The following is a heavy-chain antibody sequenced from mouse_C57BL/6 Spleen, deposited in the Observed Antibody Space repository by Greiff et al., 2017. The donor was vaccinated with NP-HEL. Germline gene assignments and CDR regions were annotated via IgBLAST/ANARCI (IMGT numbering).Heavy chain of an antibody. V-gene: IGHV1-52*01. CDR3: ARWSRYFDY. CDR2: IDPSDSAT. CDR1: GYTFTSYW. J-gene: IGHJ2*01. Sequence: QVQLQQPGAELVRPGSSVKLSCKASGYTFTSYWMHWVKQRPIQGLEWIGNIDPSDSATHYNQKFKDKATLTVDKSSSTAYMQLSSLTSEDSAVYYCARWSRYFDYWGQGTTLTVSS.